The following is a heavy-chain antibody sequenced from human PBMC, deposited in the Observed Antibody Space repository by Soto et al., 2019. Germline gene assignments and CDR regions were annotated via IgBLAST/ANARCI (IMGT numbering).Heavy chain of an antibody. J-gene: IGHJ4*02. V-gene: IGHV4-59*01. CDR3: AMYYGHGQDY. Sequence: QVQLHQSGPGLVKPSETLSLTCSVSAASITNYYWTWIRQSPGKGLEWIGYIYYGGTSNYNSSLKGRVTVSVDMSTNQFSLTLNSVTAADTAVYYCAMYYGHGQDYWGQGTLVTVSS. D-gene: IGHD3-10*01. CDR1: AASITNYY. CDR2: IYYGGTS.